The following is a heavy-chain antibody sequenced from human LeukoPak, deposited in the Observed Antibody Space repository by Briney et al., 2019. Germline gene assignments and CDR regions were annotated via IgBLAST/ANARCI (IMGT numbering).Heavy chain of an antibody. D-gene: IGHD3-22*01. CDR3: ARLDAVITVDAFDI. Sequence: PSETLSLTCTVSGGSISSYYWSWIRQPPGKGLEWIGYIYYSGSTNYNPSLKSRVTISVDTSRNQFSLKLSSVTAADTAVYYCARLDAVITVDAFDIWGQGTMVTVSS. CDR1: GGSISSYY. V-gene: IGHV4-59*08. CDR2: IYYSGST. J-gene: IGHJ3*02.